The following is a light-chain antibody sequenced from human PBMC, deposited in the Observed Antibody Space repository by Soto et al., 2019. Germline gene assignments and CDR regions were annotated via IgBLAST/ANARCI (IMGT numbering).Light chain of an antibody. CDR1: SSNIGATYD. V-gene: IGLV1-40*01. CDR2: GNS. Sequence: QSVLTQPPSVSGAPGQRVTISCTGSSSNIGATYDVQWYQQLPGTAPKLLIYGNSNRPSGVPDRFSGSKSGTSASLAITGLQADDEADYYCQSYDSSLSAHYVFGTGTKHRP. CDR3: QSYDSSLSAHYV. J-gene: IGLJ1*01.